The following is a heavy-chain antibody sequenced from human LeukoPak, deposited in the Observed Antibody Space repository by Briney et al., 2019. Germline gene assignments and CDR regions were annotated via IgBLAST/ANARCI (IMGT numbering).Heavy chain of an antibody. Sequence: SETLSLTCTVSGGSISSSSYYWGWIRQPPGKGLEWIGSISYSGFTYYNPSLKSRVTISVDTSKNQFSLKLTSVTAADTAVYYCARHAPSTVTTWWDYWGQGTLVTVSS. D-gene: IGHD4-17*01. CDR1: GGSISSSSYY. J-gene: IGHJ4*02. CDR3: ARHAPSTVTTWWDY. V-gene: IGHV4-39*01. CDR2: ISYSGFT.